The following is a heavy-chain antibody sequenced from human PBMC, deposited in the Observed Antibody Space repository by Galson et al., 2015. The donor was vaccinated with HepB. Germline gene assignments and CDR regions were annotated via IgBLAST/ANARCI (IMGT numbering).Heavy chain of an antibody. Sequence: SETLSLTCAVYGGSFSGYYWSWIRQPPGKGLEWIGEINHSGSTNYNPSLKSRVTISVDTSKNQFSLKLSSVTAADTAVYYCARGSSSYCSSTSCNKNWFDPWGQGTLVTVSS. CDR1: GGSFSGYY. CDR2: INHSGST. V-gene: IGHV4-34*01. D-gene: IGHD2-2*01. J-gene: IGHJ5*02. CDR3: ARGSSSYCSSTSCNKNWFDP.